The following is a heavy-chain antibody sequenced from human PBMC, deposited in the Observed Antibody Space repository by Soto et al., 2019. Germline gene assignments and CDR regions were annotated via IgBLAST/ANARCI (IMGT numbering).Heavy chain of an antibody. CDR2: INAGNGNT. CDR3: AITKSEQWLVNDY. V-gene: IGHV1-3*01. Sequence: ASVTVSCQASGYTFTSYAMHWVRQAPGQRLEWMGWINAGNGNTKYSQKFQGRVTITRDTSASTAYMELSSLRSEDTAVYYCAITKSEQWLVNDYWGQGTLVTVSS. D-gene: IGHD6-19*01. J-gene: IGHJ4*02. CDR1: GYTFTSYA.